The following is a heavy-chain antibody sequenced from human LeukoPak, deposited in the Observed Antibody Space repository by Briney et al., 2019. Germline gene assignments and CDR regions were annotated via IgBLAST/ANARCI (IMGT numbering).Heavy chain of an antibody. V-gene: IGHV1-2*02. Sequence: WASVKVSCKASGYTFTGYYMHWVRQAPGQGLEWMGWINPNSGGTNYAQKFQGRVTMTTDTSTTTANMELRSLRSDDTAVYYCARGPSSSFDGFDIWGQGTMVTVSS. CDR2: INPNSGGT. J-gene: IGHJ3*02. CDR1: GYTFTGYY. CDR3: ARGPSSSFDGFDI. D-gene: IGHD6-13*01.